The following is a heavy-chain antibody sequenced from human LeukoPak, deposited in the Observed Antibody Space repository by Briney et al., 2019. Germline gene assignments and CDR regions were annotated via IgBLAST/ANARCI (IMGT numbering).Heavy chain of an antibody. D-gene: IGHD5-12*01. V-gene: IGHV3-23*01. Sequence: GRSLRLSCAASGFTFSGYAMSWVRQAPGKGLEWVSTISSSGPTTYYADSVKGRFTISRDNSRNTLYLQMNSLRAEDTAVYYCARGFSGYDPFDYWGQGTLVTVSS. CDR1: GFTFSGYA. CDR2: ISSSGPTT. CDR3: ARGFSGYDPFDY. J-gene: IGHJ4*02.